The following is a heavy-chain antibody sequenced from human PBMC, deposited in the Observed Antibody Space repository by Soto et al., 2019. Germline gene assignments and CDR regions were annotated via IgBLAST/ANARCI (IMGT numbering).Heavy chain of an antibody. CDR2: IYPGDFDT. CDR1: GYSFTSFW. CDR3: ARRLSPLDPYHFDY. Sequence: GESLQISCKGSGYSFTSFWIAWVRQMPGKGLGWMGIIYPGDFDTRYSPSFQGQVTISADKSINTAYLQWSSLKASDTAMYYCARRLSPLDPYHFDYWGQGTLVTVSS. J-gene: IGHJ4*01. V-gene: IGHV5-51*01.